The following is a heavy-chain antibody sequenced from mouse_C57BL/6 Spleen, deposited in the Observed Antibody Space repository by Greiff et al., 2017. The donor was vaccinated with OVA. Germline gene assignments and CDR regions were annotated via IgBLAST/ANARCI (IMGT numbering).Heavy chain of an antibody. CDR2: ISYDGSN. J-gene: IGHJ2*01. CDR1: GYSITSGYY. CDR3: ARDLNYGSSYGY. Sequence: VQLKESGPGLVKPSQSLSLTCSVTGYSITSGYYWNWIRQFPGNKLEWMGYISYDGSNNYNPSLKNRISITRDTSKNQFFLKLNSVTTEDTATYYCARDLNYGSSYGYWGQGTTLTVSS. D-gene: IGHD1-1*01. V-gene: IGHV3-6*01.